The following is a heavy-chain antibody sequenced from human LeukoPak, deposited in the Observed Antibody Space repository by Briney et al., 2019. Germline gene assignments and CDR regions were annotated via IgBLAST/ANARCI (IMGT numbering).Heavy chain of an antibody. CDR2: MSPNSGNT. CDR3: ARYSMTTVTICDY. Sequence: ASVKVSCKASGYTFTSFDINWVRHTGQGLEWMGWMSPNSGNTGYAQKFQGRVSMTRDTSISTAYMELRSLRSDDTAVYYCARYSMTTVTICDYWGQGTLVTVSS. V-gene: IGHV1-8*01. CDR1: GYTFTSFD. D-gene: IGHD4-17*01. J-gene: IGHJ4*02.